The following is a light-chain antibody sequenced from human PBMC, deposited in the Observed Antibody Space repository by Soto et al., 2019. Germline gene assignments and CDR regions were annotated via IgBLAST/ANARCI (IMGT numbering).Light chain of an antibody. CDR2: GAS. Sequence: ETLMTHSPANLSLSPGETATLSCRARQSINTNLAWYQQKLGQAPRLLIYGASTRATGIPARFSGSGSGTEFTLTISSLQSEDFAVYYCQQYHNWPPITFGQGTRLEIK. CDR3: QQYHNWPPIT. V-gene: IGKV3D-15*01. J-gene: IGKJ5*01. CDR1: QSINTN.